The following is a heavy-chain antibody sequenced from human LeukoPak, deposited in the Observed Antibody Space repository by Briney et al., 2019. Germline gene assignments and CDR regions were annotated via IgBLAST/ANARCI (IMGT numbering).Heavy chain of an antibody. CDR3: ARDLRSTSCYCSWFDP. Sequence: GGSLRLSCAASGFTFSSYWMHWVRQAPGEGLVWVSRINSDGSSTSYADSVKGRFTVSRDNAKNTLYLQMNSLRAEDTAVNYCARDLRSTSCYCSWFDPWGQGTLVTVSS. CDR2: INSDGSST. D-gene: IGHD2-2*01. J-gene: IGHJ5*02. V-gene: IGHV3-74*01. CDR1: GFTFSSYW.